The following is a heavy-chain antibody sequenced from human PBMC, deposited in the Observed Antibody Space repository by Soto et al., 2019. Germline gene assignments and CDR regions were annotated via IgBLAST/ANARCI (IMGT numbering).Heavy chain of an antibody. CDR3: ARGVHYDSSGYYYLY. CDR2: IIPLFGTG. V-gene: IGHV1-69*13. Sequence: RASVKVSCKASGGTFSTYAIDWVGQAPGQVLEWMGGIIPLFGTGKYAQNFKGRITITADESTNTAYMELRSLRSQDTAVYYCARGVHYDSSGYYYLYWGQGTLVTVSS. D-gene: IGHD3-22*01. CDR1: GGTFSTYA. J-gene: IGHJ4*02.